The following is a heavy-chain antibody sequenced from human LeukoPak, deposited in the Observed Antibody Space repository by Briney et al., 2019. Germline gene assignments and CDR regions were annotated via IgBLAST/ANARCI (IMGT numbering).Heavy chain of an antibody. Sequence: GGSLRLSCAASGFTVSSYWMHWLRQVPGKGLVWVSHINRDGSGTNYAGRGKGRFTISRDNAKNTLYLQMNSLRAEDTAVYYCARDVGGNDDYWGQGTLVTVSS. J-gene: IGHJ4*02. D-gene: IGHD4-23*01. V-gene: IGHV3-74*01. CDR1: GFTVSSYW. CDR2: INRDGSGT. CDR3: ARDVGGNDDY.